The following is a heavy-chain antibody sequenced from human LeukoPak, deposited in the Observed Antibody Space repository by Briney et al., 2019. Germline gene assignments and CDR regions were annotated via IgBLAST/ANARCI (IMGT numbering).Heavy chain of an antibody. CDR3: ARVSVEMATIR. J-gene: IGHJ4*02. Sequence: VGSLRLSCAASGFTFSSYSMNWVRQAPGKGLEWVSSICSSSSYIYYADSVKGRFTISRDNAKNSLYLQMNSLRAEDTAVYYCARVSVEMATIRWGQGTLVTVSS. V-gene: IGHV3-21*01. CDR1: GFTFSSYS. CDR2: ICSSSSYI. D-gene: IGHD5-24*01.